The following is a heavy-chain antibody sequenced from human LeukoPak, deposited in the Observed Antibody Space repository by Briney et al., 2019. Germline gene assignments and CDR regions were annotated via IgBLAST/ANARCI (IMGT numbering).Heavy chain of an antibody. D-gene: IGHD6-13*01. CDR2: IYNSGST. Sequence: PGGSLRLSCAASGFTVGYNYMTWVRQAPGKGLEWVAAIYNSGSTYYADSVKGRFTISRDNSKNTMYLQMNSLKGEDTAVYYCARDRGAAANDYWGQGTLVTVSS. V-gene: IGHV3-66*01. J-gene: IGHJ4*02. CDR3: ARDRGAAANDY. CDR1: GFTVGYNY.